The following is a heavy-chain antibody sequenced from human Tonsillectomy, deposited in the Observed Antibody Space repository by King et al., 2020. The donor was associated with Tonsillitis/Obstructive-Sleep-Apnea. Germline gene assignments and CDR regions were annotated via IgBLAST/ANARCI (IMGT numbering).Heavy chain of an antibody. J-gene: IGHJ6*03. V-gene: IGHV2-70*15. CDR1: GFSLSTSGMC. Sequence: FTLKESGPALVKPTQTLTLTCTFPGFSLSTSGMCVSWIRQPPGKALEWLARIDWDDDKYYSTSLKTRLTISKDTSKNQVVLTMTNMDPVDTATYYCARAVAATPAAYYYYYMDVWGKGTTVTVSS. D-gene: IGHD2-15*01. CDR2: IDWDDDK. CDR3: ARAVAATPAAYYYYYMDV.